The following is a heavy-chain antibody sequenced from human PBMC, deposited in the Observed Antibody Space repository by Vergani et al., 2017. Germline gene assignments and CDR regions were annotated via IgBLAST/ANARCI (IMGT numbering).Heavy chain of an antibody. D-gene: IGHD2-2*01. CDR2: IWYDGSNK. CDR1: GFTFSSYG. V-gene: IGHV3-33*01. CDR3: ARSGYCSSTSCYPYSSSKYVAEIDY. J-gene: IGHJ4*02. Sequence: QVQLVESGGGVVQPGRSLRLSCAASGFTFSSYGMHWVRQAPGKGLEWVAVIWYDGSNKYYADSVKGRFTISRDNSKNTLYLKMNSLRAEDTAVYYCARSGYCSSTSCYPYSSSKYVAEIDYWGQGTLVTVSS.